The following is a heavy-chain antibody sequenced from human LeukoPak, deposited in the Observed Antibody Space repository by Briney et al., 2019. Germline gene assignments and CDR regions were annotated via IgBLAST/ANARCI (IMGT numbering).Heavy chain of an antibody. J-gene: IGHJ4*02. CDR2: ITHSGST. CDR3: ARGPPQTYFHGNGYYYFDY. Sequence: SETLSLTCAVYGGSFSGYFWTWIRQPPGKGLEWIGEITHSGSTNYNPSLKSRVIISTDTSNNQFSLKLSSVTAADTAVYYCARGPPQTYFHGNGYYYFDYWGQGTLVTVSS. V-gene: IGHV4-34*01. D-gene: IGHD3-22*01. CDR1: GGSFSGYF.